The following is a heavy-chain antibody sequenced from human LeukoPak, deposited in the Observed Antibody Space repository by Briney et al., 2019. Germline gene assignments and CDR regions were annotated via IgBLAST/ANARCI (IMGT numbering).Heavy chain of an antibody. D-gene: IGHD5-18*01. J-gene: IGHJ6*03. V-gene: IGHV3-49*04. CDR3: TRGLDTAMAYYYYYMDV. Sequence: PGRSLRLSCTASGFTFGDYAMSWVRQAPGKGLEWVGFIRSKAYGGTTEYAASVKGRFTISRDDSKSIAYLQMNSLKTEDTAVYYRTRGLDTAMAYYYYYMDVWGRGTTVTVSS. CDR2: IRSKAYGGTT. CDR1: GFTFGDYA.